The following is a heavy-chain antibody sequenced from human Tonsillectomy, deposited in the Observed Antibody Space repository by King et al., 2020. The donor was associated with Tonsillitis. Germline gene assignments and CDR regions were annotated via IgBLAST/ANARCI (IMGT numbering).Heavy chain of an antibody. CDR1: GFSFNKYA. V-gene: IGHV3-23*04. J-gene: IGHJ6*02. CDR3: ATDGYRWNGVYEYGLDV. D-gene: IGHD5-24*01. Sequence: VQLVESGGGLVQPGGSLRLSCAASGFSFNKYAMNWVRQAPGKGLEWVSSIYATGRTTYYADSVKGRVTISRDNVKNMVFLQMDNLRIDDTAVYYCATDGYRWNGVYEYGLDVWGQGTTVTVS. CDR2: IYATGRTT.